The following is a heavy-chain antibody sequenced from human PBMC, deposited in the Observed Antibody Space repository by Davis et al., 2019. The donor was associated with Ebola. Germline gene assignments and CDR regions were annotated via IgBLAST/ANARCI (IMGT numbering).Heavy chain of an antibody. Sequence: ASVKVSCKASGYTFTNYGITWVRQAPGQGLEWMGRIDPNRGGTDYAQKFQGRVTLTADKATNTAYMELSGLRFDDTAVYYCARGKWFDPWGQGTLVSVTS. V-gene: IGHV1-18*04. CDR3: ARGKWFDP. CDR2: IDPNRGGT. CDR1: GYTFTNYG. J-gene: IGHJ5*02.